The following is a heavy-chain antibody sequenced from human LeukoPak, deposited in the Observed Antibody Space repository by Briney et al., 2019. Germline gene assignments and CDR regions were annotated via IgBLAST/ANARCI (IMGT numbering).Heavy chain of an antibody. CDR1: GGSMSNYY. Sequence: PSETLSPTCTVSGGSMSNYYWSWIRQPPGRGLEWIGYIYFSGSSNYNPSLKSRVTMSVDTSKNQFSLKLSSVTAADTAVYYCARHVRSGYNFLEYWGQGNLVTVSS. CDR3: ARHVRSGYNFLEY. J-gene: IGHJ4*02. V-gene: IGHV4-59*08. D-gene: IGHD5-24*01. CDR2: IYFSGSS.